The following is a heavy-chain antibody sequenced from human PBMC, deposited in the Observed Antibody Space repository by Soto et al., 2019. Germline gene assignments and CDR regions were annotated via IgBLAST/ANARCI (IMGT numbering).Heavy chain of an antibody. Sequence: ASVKVSCKASGYAITCYGLIWARQAPGQGLEWMGWISAYNGNTNYAQKLQGRVTMTTDTSTSTAYMELRSLRSDDTAVYYCARASGSSYWFDPWGQGTLVTVS. D-gene: IGHD1-26*01. J-gene: IGHJ5*02. CDR2: ISAYNGNT. CDR3: ARASGSSYWFDP. CDR1: GYAITCYG. V-gene: IGHV1-18*01.